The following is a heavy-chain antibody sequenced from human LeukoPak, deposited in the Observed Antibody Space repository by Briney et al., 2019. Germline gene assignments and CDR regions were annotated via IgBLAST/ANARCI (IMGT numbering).Heavy chain of an antibody. CDR2: ISWNSGSI. J-gene: IGHJ4*02. Sequence: GGSLRLSCAASVFTFDDYAMHWVRQAPGKGLEWVSGISWNSGSIGYADSVKGRFTISRDNAKNSLYLQMNSLRAEDTALYYCAKDFGTVAGTSRDYWGQGTLVTVSS. CDR3: AKDFGTVAGTSRDY. V-gene: IGHV3-9*01. D-gene: IGHD6-19*01. CDR1: VFTFDDYA.